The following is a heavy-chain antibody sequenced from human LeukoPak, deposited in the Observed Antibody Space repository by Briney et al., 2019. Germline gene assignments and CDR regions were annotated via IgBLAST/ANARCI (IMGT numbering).Heavy chain of an antibody. CDR3: AREGVAGTTFFDY. J-gene: IGHJ4*02. Sequence: PSETLSLTCTVSGGSISNYYWSWIRQPPGKGLEWIGYIYYSGSTNYNPSLKSRVTISVDTSKNQFPLKLSSVTAADTAVYYCAREGVAGTTFFDYWGQGTLVTVSS. CDR2: IYYSGST. D-gene: IGHD1-7*01. CDR1: GGSISNYY. V-gene: IGHV4-59*01.